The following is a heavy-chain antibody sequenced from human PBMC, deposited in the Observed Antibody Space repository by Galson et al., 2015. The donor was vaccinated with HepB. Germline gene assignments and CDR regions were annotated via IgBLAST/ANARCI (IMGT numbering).Heavy chain of an antibody. Sequence: LRLSCAASGFTFSSYGMHWVRQAPGKGLEWVAVISYDGSNKYYADSVEGRFTISRDNSKNTLYLQMNSLRAEDTAVYYCAKLIGTPNYYDSSGYYRYDAFDISGQGTMVTASS. CDR1: GFTFSSYG. J-gene: IGHJ3*02. V-gene: IGHV3-30*18. CDR3: AKLIGTPNYYDSSGYYRYDAFDI. D-gene: IGHD3-22*01. CDR2: ISYDGSNK.